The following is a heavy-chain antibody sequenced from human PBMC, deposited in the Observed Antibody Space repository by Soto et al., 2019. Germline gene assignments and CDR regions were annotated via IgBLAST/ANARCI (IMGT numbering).Heavy chain of an antibody. CDR1: GFTFSSYA. Sequence: EVQLLESGGDLVQPGGSLRLSCAASGFTFSSYAMSWVRQAPGKGLEWVSVISGSGGSTYYADSVKGRFTISRDKSKNTLYLQMNSLRGEDTAVYYCAKDKYYYDSSGYSSEAFDISGQGTMVTVSS. CDR2: ISGSGGST. D-gene: IGHD3-22*01. CDR3: AKDKYYYDSSGYSSEAFDI. V-gene: IGHV3-23*01. J-gene: IGHJ3*02.